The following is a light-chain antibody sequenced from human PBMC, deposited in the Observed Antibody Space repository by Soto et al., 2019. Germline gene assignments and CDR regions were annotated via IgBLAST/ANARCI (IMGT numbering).Light chain of an antibody. CDR2: EVT. J-gene: IGLJ1*01. CDR1: STDVGGYNS. CDR3: SSYTTSSTYV. Sequence: QSVLTQPPSASGSPGQSVTISCTGTSTDVGGYNSVSWYQQLPGKAPKLIIYEVTKRPSGVPDRFSGSKSGNTASLTVSGLQAEDEADYYCSSYTTSSTYVFGTGTKVTVL. V-gene: IGLV2-8*01.